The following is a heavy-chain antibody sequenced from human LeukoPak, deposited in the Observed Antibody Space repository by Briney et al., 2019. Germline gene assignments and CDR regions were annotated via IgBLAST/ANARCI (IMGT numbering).Heavy chain of an antibody. CDR2: IIPTFGTA. D-gene: IGHD2-2*01. Sequence: SVKVSCKASGGTFSSYAISWVRQAPGQGLEWMGGIIPTFGTANYAQKFQGRVTITADESTSTAYMELSSLRSEDTAVYYCASVVVPAAMGEIVNWFDPWGQGTLVTVSS. J-gene: IGHJ5*02. CDR1: GGTFSSYA. CDR3: ASVVVPAAMGEIVNWFDP. V-gene: IGHV1-69*13.